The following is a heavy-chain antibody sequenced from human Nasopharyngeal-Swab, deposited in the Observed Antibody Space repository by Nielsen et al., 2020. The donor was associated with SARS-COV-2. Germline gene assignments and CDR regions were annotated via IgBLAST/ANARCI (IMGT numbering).Heavy chain of an antibody. CDR3: ARGNSYGYDY. J-gene: IGHJ4*02. Sequence: ASVKVSCKASGYTFTGYYMHWVRQAPGQGLEWMGRINSNSGDTKYAQKFQGRVTMTRDASISTADMELSRLRSDDTAVYYCARGNSYGYDYWGKGILVTVSS. CDR1: GYTFTGYY. CDR2: INSNSGDT. V-gene: IGHV1-2*06. D-gene: IGHD5-18*01.